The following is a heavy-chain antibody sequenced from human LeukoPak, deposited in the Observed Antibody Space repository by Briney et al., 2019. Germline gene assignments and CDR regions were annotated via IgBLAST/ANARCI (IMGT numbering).Heavy chain of an antibody. Sequence: SVKVSCKASGGTFSSYAISWVRQAPGQGLEWMGGIIPIFGTANYAQKFQGRVTITADESTSTAYMELSSLRSEDTAVYYCASYGDYYYYYGMDVWGQGTTVTVSS. V-gene: IGHV1-69*01. CDR1: GGTFSSYA. D-gene: IGHD4-17*01. CDR3: ASYGDYYYYYGMDV. CDR2: IIPIFGTA. J-gene: IGHJ6*02.